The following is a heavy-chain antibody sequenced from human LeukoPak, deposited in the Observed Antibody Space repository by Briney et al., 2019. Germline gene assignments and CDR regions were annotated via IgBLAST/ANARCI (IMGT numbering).Heavy chain of an antibody. CDR3: ARDAVTGGYVGATGDY. D-gene: IGHD1-26*01. J-gene: IGHJ4*02. CDR2: IYYSGST. Sequence: SETLSLTCTVSGGSISSSSYYWGWIRQPPGKGLEWIGSIYYSGSTYYNPSLKSRVTISVDTSKNQFSLKLSSVTAADTAVYYCARDAVTGGYVGATGDYWGQGTLVTVSS. V-gene: IGHV4-39*07. CDR1: GGSISSSSYY.